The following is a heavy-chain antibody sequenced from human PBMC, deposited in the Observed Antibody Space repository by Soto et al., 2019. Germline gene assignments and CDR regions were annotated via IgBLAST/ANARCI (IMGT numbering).Heavy chain of an antibody. Sequence: QVQLVESGGGVVQPGKSLRLSCAASGFTFSSYAMHWARQAPGKGLEWVTVISIRGGDEYYAESVRGRFTISRDNAKNTLYLQMNSLRAEDTAVYYCVRTSLVVAAATREDYWGQGTLVTVSS. CDR3: VRTSLVVAAATREDY. CDR1: GFTFSSYA. D-gene: IGHD2-15*01. J-gene: IGHJ4*02. CDR2: ISIRGGDE. V-gene: IGHV3-30*03.